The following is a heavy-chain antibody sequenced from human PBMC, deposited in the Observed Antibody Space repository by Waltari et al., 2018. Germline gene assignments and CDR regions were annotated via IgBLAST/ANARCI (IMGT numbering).Heavy chain of an antibody. CDR3: ARIRNCGGDCFDAFDI. J-gene: IGHJ3*02. CDR1: GYTFTSYD. V-gene: IGHV1-8*01. D-gene: IGHD2-21*02. CDR2: MNPNSGNT. Sequence: QVQLVQSGAEVKKPGASVKVSCKASGYTFTSYDINWVRQATGQGLEWMGWMNPNSGNTGYAQKFQGRVTMTRNTSISTAYMELSSLRSEDTAVYYCARIRNCGGDCFDAFDIWGQGTMVIVSS.